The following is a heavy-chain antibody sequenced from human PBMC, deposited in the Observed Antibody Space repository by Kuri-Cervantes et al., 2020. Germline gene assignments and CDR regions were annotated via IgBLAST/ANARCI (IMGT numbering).Heavy chain of an antibody. Sequence: SGPTLVKPTQTLTLTCTFSGFSLSTSGVGVGWIRQPPGKALEWLALIYWDDDKRYSPSLKSRLTLSKDTSKSQVVLTMTNMDPVDTATYYCARIPGYSYGYGAYYYFDYWGQGTLVTVSS. CDR2: IYWDDDK. D-gene: IGHD5-18*01. J-gene: IGHJ4*02. V-gene: IGHV2-5*02. CDR3: ARIPGYSYGYGAYYYFDY. CDR1: GFSLSTSGVG.